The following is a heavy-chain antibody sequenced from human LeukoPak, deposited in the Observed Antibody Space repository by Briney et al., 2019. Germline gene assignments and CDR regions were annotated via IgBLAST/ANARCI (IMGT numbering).Heavy chain of an antibody. D-gene: IGHD2-8*01. CDR2: IYYSGST. Sequence: SETLSLTCTVSGDSISTSNSYWGWIRQPPGKGLEWIGSIYYSGSTYYNPSLKSRVTISVDTSKNQFSLKLSSVTAADTAVYYCARGVVMYYYYYYMDVWGKGTTVTVSS. CDR3: ARGVVMYYYYYYMDV. V-gene: IGHV4-39*07. J-gene: IGHJ6*03. CDR1: GDSISTSNSY.